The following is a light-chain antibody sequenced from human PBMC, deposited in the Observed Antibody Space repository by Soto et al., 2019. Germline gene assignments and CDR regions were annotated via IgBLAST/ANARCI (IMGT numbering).Light chain of an antibody. CDR1: QSVSSN. J-gene: IGKJ1*01. CDR3: QQYNNWPKT. V-gene: IGKV3-15*01. Sequence: EIVMTQSPATLSVSPGERATLSCRASQSVSSNLAWYQQKPGQAPRLLIYGASTRATGIPARFSGSGSGKELTLTISSLQPEDFAVYYCQQYNNWPKTFGQGTKVEIK. CDR2: GAS.